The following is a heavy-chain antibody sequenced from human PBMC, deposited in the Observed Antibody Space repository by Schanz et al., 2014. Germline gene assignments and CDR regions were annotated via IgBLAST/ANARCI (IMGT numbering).Heavy chain of an antibody. CDR1: GYTFTSHC. CDR2: ITTYTGDT. J-gene: IGHJ3*02. V-gene: IGHV1-18*01. CDR3: TRGGYSYALSAFDI. D-gene: IGHD5-18*01. Sequence: QVQLVQSGAEVKKPGASVTVSCKASGYTFTSHCLSWVRPAPGQGLEWMGWITTYTGDTNYALKLQGRVTMTTDTSTGTAYMELRSLRSDDTALYYCTRGGYSYALSAFDIWGQGTMVTVSS.